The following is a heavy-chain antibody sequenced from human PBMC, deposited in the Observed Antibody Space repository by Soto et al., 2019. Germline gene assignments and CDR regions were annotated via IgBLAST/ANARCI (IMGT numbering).Heavy chain of an antibody. Sequence: SETLSLTCTVSRASMTNNYWTWFRQPPGQGLESIGYIYYIGDTNSNPSLKSRVTISIDTSKKQFSLQLRSVTAADTDIYYCARFTRTPDSWGQGILVTVSS. J-gene: IGHJ4*02. CDR1: RASMTNNY. CDR2: IYYIGDT. V-gene: IGHV4-59*01. CDR3: ARFTRTPDS. D-gene: IGHD1-1*01.